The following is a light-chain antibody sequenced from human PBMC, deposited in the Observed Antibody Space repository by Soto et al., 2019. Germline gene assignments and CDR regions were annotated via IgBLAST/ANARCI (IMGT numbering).Light chain of an antibody. CDR2: DAS. V-gene: IGKV1-5*01. CDR1: HYISMW. J-gene: IGKJ5*01. Sequence: EIQITQSLSALSASIGDRVSFTCRASHYISMWLAWYQQRPGKAPKVLIYDASSLGSGVPSRFSGSGSGTEFTLTISSLQPDDFATYFCHQYQPYSTFGQGTRLEIK. CDR3: HQYQPYST.